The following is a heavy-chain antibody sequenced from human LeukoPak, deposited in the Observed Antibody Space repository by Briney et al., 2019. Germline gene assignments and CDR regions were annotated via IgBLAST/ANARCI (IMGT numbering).Heavy chain of an antibody. Sequence: GGSLRLSCAASGFTVSSNYMSWVRQAPGKGLEWVSVIYSGGSTYYADSVEGRFTISRDNSKNTLYLQMNSLRAEDTAVYYCARGHGAKTAIYYYYMDVWGKGTTVTVSS. D-gene: IGHD5-18*01. CDR1: GFTVSSNY. J-gene: IGHJ6*03. CDR3: ARGHGAKTAIYYYYMDV. CDR2: IYSGGST. V-gene: IGHV3-53*01.